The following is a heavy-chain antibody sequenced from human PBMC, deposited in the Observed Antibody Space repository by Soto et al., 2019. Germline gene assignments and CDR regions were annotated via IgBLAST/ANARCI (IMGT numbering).Heavy chain of an antibody. CDR2: ISYDGSHK. CDR3: AKAPYSSGWYYFDY. Sequence: QVQLVESGGGVVQPGRSLRLSCAASGFTFSSYGMHWVRQAPGKGLEWVAVISYDGSHKYYADSVKGRFTISRDNSKNTLYLQMNSLRAEDTAVYYCAKAPYSSGWYYFDYWGQGTLVTVSS. V-gene: IGHV3-30*18. D-gene: IGHD6-19*01. J-gene: IGHJ4*02. CDR1: GFTFSSYG.